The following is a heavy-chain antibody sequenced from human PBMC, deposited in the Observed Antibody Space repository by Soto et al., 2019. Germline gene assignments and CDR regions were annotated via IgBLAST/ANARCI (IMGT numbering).Heavy chain of an antibody. Sequence: KPSETLSLTCTVSGGSISSGGYYWSWIRQHPGKGLEWIGYIYYSGSTYYNPSLKSRVTISVDTSKNQFSLKLSSVTAADTAAYYCARGGYPKPYYFDYWGQGTLVTVSS. V-gene: IGHV4-31*03. CDR3: ARGGYPKPYYFDY. CDR1: GGSISSGGYY. J-gene: IGHJ4*02. D-gene: IGHD3-16*02. CDR2: IYYSGST.